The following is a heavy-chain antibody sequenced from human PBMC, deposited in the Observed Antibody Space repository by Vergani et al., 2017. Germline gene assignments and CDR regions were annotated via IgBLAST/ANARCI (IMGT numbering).Heavy chain of an antibody. CDR1: GGTFSSYA. CDR3: ARSPLEAAAAIDY. J-gene: IGHJ4*02. D-gene: IGHD6-13*01. Sequence: QVQLVQSGAEVKKPGSSVKVPCKASGGTFSSYAISWVRQAPGQGLEWMGGIIPIFGTANYAQKFQGRVTITADKSTSTAYMELRSLRSDDTAVYYCARSPLEAAAAIDYWGQGTLVTVSS. V-gene: IGHV1-69*06. CDR2: IIPIFGTA.